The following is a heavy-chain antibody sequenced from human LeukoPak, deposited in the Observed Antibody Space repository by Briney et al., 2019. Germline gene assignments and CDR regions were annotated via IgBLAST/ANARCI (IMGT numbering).Heavy chain of an antibody. J-gene: IGHJ4*02. CDR1: GYSFTSYW. D-gene: IGHD4-23*01. V-gene: IGHV5-51*01. CDR2: IYPGDSDT. CDR3: ARRTGGNSRGRYFDY. Sequence: GESLKISCKGSGYSFTSYWIGWVRQMPGKGLEWMGIIYPGDSDTRYSPSFQGQVTISADKSISTAYLQWSSLKASDTAMYYCARRTGGNSRGRYFDYWGQGTLVTVSS.